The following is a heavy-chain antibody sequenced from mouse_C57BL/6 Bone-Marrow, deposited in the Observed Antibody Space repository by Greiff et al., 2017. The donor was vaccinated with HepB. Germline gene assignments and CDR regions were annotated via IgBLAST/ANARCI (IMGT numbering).Heavy chain of an antibody. J-gene: IGHJ3*01. CDR1: GYPFTDYE. D-gene: IGHD1-1*01. V-gene: IGHV1-15*01. Sequence: VQLVESGAELVRPGASVTLSCKASGYPFTDYEMHWVKQTPVHGLEWIGAIDPETGGTAYNQKFKGKAILTADKSSSTAYMELRSLTSEDSAVYYCTRTGDYYYGSSYGFAYWGQGTLVTVSA. CDR2: IDPETGGT. CDR3: TRTGDYYYGSSYGFAY.